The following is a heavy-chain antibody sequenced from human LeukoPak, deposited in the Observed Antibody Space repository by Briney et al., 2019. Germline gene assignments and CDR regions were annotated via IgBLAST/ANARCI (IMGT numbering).Heavy chain of an antibody. J-gene: IGHJ1*01. V-gene: IGHV3-33*01. CDR1: GFTFSSYG. CDR3: ARCSSSWYFGYFQH. CDR2: IWYDGSNK. Sequence: GGSLRLSCAASGFTFSSYGMHWVRQAPGKGLEWVAVIWYDGSNKYYADSVKGRFTISRDNSKNTLYLQMNSLRAEDTAVYYCARCSSSWYFGYFQHWGQGTLVTVSS. D-gene: IGHD6-13*01.